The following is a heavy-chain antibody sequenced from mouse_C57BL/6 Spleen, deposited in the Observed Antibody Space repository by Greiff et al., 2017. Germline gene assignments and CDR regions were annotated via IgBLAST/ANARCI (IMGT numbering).Heavy chain of an antibody. CDR3: AIVITTGSFDY. D-gene: IGHD1-1*01. CDR2: ISGGGGNT. J-gene: IGHJ2*01. Sequence: EVQRVESGGGLVKPGGSLKLSCAASGFTFSSYTMSWVRQTPEKRLEWVATISGGGGNTYYPDSVKGRFTISRDNAKNTLYLQMSSLRSEDTALYYCAIVITTGSFDYWGQGTTLTVSS. V-gene: IGHV5-9*01. CDR1: GFTFSSYT.